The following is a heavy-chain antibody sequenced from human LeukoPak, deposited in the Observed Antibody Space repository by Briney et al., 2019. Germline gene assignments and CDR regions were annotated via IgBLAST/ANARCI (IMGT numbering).Heavy chain of an antibody. Sequence: GEALKISCKGSGYSFPNYWIGWVRQMPGKGLEGIGIVYPATSDTTYSPSFQGQVTISADKSSSTAYLQWSSLKASDTDIYYCARPKTLGGYNYEFEFWGQGTLVTVSS. V-gene: IGHV5-51*01. J-gene: IGHJ4*02. CDR1: GYSFPNYW. CDR2: VYPATSDT. D-gene: IGHD5-18*01. CDR3: ARPKTLGGYNYEFEF.